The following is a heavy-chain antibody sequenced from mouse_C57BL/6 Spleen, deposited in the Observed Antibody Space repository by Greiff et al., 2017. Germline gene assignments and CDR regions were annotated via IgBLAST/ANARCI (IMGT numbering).Heavy chain of an antibody. J-gene: IGHJ2*01. CDR3: ARGYGNYVDYFDY. CDR2: IDPSDSYT. Sequence: QVQLQQSGAELVMPGASVKLSCKASGYTFTSYWMHWVKQRPGQGLEWIGEIDPSDSYTNYNQKFKGKSTLTVDKSSSTAYMQLSSLTSEDSAVYYCARGYGNYVDYFDYWGQGTTLTVSS. V-gene: IGHV1-69*01. CDR1: GYTFTSYW. D-gene: IGHD2-1*01.